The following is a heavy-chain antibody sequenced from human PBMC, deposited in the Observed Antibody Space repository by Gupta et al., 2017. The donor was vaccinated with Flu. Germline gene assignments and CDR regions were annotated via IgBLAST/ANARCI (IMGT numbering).Heavy chain of an antibody. CDR1: GFTFSSYE. CDR3: ARSVDGPNSVN. CDR2: ISSSGSTI. J-gene: IGHJ4*02. Sequence: EVQLVESGGGLVQPGGSLRLPCAASGFTFSSYEMNWVRQAPGKGLEWVSYISSSGSTIYYADSVKGRFTISRDNAKNSLYLQMNSLRAEDTAVYYCARSVDGPNSVNWGQGTLVTVSS. D-gene: IGHD5-24*01. V-gene: IGHV3-48*03.